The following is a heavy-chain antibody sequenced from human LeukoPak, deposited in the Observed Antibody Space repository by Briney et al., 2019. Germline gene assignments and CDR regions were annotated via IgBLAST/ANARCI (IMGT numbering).Heavy chain of an antibody. D-gene: IGHD6-19*01. Sequence: ASVKVSCKASGYTFTSYGISWVRQAPGQGLEWMGWISAYNGNTNYAQKSQGRVTITADESTSTAYMELSSLRSEDTAVYYCARGGGSSGVDYWGQGTLVTVSS. CDR3: ARGGGSSGVDY. J-gene: IGHJ4*02. CDR2: ISAYNGNT. V-gene: IGHV1-18*01. CDR1: GYTFTSYG.